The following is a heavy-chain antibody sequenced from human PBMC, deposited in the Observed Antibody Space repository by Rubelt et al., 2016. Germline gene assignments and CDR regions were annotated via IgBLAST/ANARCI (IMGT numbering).Heavy chain of an antibody. CDR1: GYTFTSYG. D-gene: IGHD1-1*01. V-gene: IGHV1-18*01. J-gene: IGHJ3*02. CDR3: ARDQLALYAFDI. Sequence: QVQLVQSGAEVKKPGASVKVSCKASGYTFTSYGISWVRQAPGQGLEWMGWISAYDGSTNYAQKLQGRVTMTTDTSTGTAYMELRSLRSDDTAVYFCARDQLALYAFDIWGQGTMVTVSS. CDR2: ISAYDGST.